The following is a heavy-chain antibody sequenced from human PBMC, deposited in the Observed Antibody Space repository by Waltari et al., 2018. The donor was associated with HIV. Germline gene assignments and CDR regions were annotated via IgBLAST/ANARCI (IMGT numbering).Heavy chain of an antibody. CDR1: GYNFTGYD. J-gene: IGHJ6*02. D-gene: IGHD3-3*01. CDR3: ARGPPNDLWPPQTRHMDV. CDR2: MNPESGNT. Sequence: QVQLVQSGTEVKKPGASVKVSCKASGYNFTGYDMNWVRQATGQGLEWMGWMNPESGNTAYAHKFQGRVTMTRNTSIRTAYMELTSLRSEDTAVYYCARGPPNDLWPPQTRHMDVWGQGTTVTVSS. V-gene: IGHV1-8*01.